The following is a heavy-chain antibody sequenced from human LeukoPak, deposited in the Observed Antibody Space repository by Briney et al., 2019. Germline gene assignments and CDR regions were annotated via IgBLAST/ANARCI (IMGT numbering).Heavy chain of an antibody. CDR2: ISDSGTST. CDR1: GFTFSNYA. Sequence: PGGSLRLSCVVSGFTFSNYAMSWVRQAPGKGLEWVSAISDSGTSTYYADSVKGRFTISRDNSKNTLYLQMNSLRAEDTAVYYCAKSIRQKQWLAGNNWFDPWGQGTLVTVSS. V-gene: IGHV3-23*01. J-gene: IGHJ5*02. CDR3: AKSIRQKQWLAGNNWFDP. D-gene: IGHD6-19*01.